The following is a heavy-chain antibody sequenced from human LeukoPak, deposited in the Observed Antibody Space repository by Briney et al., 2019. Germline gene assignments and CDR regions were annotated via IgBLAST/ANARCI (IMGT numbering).Heavy chain of an antibody. CDR1: GFTFSGYW. CDR3: AGESVGWFGELLYDY. V-gene: IGHV3-74*01. D-gene: IGHD3-10*01. J-gene: IGHJ4*02. CDR2: INSDGSST. Sequence: PGGSLRLSCAASGFTFSGYWMHWVRQAPGKGLVWVSRINSDGSSTSYADSVKGRFTISRDNAKNTLYLQMNSLRAEDTAVYYCAGESVGWFGELLYDYWGQGTLVTVSS.